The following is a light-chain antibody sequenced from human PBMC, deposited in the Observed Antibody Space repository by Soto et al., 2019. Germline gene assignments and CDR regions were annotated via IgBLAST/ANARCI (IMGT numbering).Light chain of an antibody. Sequence: EIVMTQSPATLSVSPGERATLSCRASQSVISDLAWYHQKPGQAPSLLIYATSSRATGIPDRFSGSGSGTDFSLTISRLEPEDFAVYYCQQYGSSPITFGQGTRWRL. CDR3: QQYGSSPIT. V-gene: IGKV3-20*01. CDR2: ATS. CDR1: QSVISD. J-gene: IGKJ5*01.